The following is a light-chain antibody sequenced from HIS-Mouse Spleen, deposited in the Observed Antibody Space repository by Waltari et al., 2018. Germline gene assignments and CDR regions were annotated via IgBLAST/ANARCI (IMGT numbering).Light chain of an antibody. V-gene: IGLV1-47*01. CDR3: AAWDDSLSGPV. Sequence: QSVLTQPPSASGTPGQRVPIPCSGSSPNIGSNYVYWYQQRPGTAPKPLIYRNNRRPSGVPDRFSGSKSGTSASLAISGLRSEDEADYYCAAWDDSLSGPVFGGGTKLTVL. CDR2: RNN. CDR1: SPNIGSNY. J-gene: IGLJ3*02.